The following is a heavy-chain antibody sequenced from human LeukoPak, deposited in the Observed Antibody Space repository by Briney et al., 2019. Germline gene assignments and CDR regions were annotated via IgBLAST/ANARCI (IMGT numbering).Heavy chain of an antibody. D-gene: IGHD5-18*01. CDR3: AFGINVDTAMVGWFDP. CDR1: GGTFSSYT. V-gene: IGHV1-69*02. CDR2: IIPILGIA. J-gene: IGHJ5*02. Sequence: SVKVSCKASGGTFSSYTISWVRQAPGQGVEGMGRIIPILGIANYAQKFQGRVTITGDKSTSTAYMELSRLRSDDTAVYYCAFGINVDTAMVGWFDPWGQGTLVTVSS.